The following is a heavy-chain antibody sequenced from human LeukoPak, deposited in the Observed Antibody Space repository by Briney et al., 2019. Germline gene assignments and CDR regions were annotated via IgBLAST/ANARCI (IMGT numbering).Heavy chain of an antibody. V-gene: IGHV1-18*01. CDR3: ARDGSGSYPHYYYYGMVV. D-gene: IGHD1-26*01. J-gene: IGHJ6*02. Sequence: ASVKVSCKASGYTFTSYGISWVRQAPGQGLEWMGWISAYNGNTNYAQKLQGRVTMTTDTSTSTAYMELRGLRSDDTAVYYCARDGSGSYPHYYYYGMVVWGQGTTVTVSS. CDR2: ISAYNGNT. CDR1: GYTFTSYG.